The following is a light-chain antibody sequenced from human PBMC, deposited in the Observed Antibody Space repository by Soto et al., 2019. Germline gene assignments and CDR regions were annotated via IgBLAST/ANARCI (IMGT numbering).Light chain of an antibody. V-gene: IGKV1-33*01. CDR3: QQYDNLPST. CDR2: DAS. Sequence: DIQMTQSPSSLSASVGDRVTITCQASQDISNYLNWYQQKPGKAPKLLIYDASNLETGVPSRFSGSGSGIDFTFTISSLQPEDIATYYCQQYDNLPSTFGPGTKVDIK. J-gene: IGKJ3*01. CDR1: QDISNY.